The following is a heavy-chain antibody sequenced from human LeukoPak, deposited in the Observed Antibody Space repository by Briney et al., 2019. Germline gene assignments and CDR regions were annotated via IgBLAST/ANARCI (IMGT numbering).Heavy chain of an antibody. CDR1: GTSITRTY. J-gene: IGHJ6*02. D-gene: IGHD3-3*01. CDR3: AGRFLEYYYYGMDV. CDR2: IYYSGST. Sequence: PSETLSLTCTVSGTSITRTYWSWIRQPPGKGLEWIGYIYYSGSTNYNPSLKSRVTISVDTSKNQFSLKLSSVTAADTAVYYCAGRFLEYYYYGMDVWGQGTTVTVSS. V-gene: IGHV4-59*08.